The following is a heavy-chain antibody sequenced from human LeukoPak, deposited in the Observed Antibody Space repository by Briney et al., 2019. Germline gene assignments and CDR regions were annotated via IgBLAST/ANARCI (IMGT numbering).Heavy chain of an antibody. CDR2: TYYRSKWYN. D-gene: IGHD3-9*01. CDR1: GDSVSSNNVA. Sequence: PSQTLSLTCVISGDSVSSNNVAWNWIRQSPSRGLEWLGRTYYRSKWYNEYAASVKSRITISPDTAKNQFSLQLNSVTAADTAVYYCARGPVRLARPYDYWGQGTLVTVSS. J-gene: IGHJ4*02. V-gene: IGHV6-1*01. CDR3: ARGPVRLARPYDY.